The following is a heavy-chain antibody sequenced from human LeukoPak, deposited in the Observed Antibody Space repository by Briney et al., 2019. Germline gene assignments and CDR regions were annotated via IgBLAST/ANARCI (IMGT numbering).Heavy chain of an antibody. V-gene: IGHV4-61*01. D-gene: IGHD6-6*01. J-gene: IGHJ4*02. CDR1: GGSVSSGSSY. CDR2: IYYSGST. Sequence: SETLSLTCTVSGGSVSSGSSYWSWIRQPPWKGLVWIGYIYYSGSTNYNPSLKSRVTISVDTSKNQFSLRLSSVTAADTVVYYCARHRAYSSSSPFDYWGQGTLVTVSS. CDR3: ARHRAYSSSSPFDY.